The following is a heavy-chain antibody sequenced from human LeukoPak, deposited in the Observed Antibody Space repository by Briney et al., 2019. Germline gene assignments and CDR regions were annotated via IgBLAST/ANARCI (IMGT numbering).Heavy chain of an antibody. J-gene: IGHJ4*02. Sequence: GGSLRLSCAASGFTFSNYAMHWVRQAPGKGLEWVAVISYHGSNKYYADSVKGRFTISRDNSKNTPYLQMNSLRAEDTTMYYCARGHYYDSSGGPWYFDFWGQGTLVTVSS. CDR1: GFTFSNYA. CDR2: ISYHGSNK. CDR3: ARGHYYDSSGGPWYFDF. V-gene: IGHV3-30-3*01. D-gene: IGHD3-22*01.